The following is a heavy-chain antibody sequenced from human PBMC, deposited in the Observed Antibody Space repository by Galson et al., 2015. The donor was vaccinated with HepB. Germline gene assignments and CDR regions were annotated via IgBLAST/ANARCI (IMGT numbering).Heavy chain of an antibody. CDR3: TTGRGSVTRYDILTGYYQDAVDI. CDR1: GFTFSNAW. D-gene: IGHD3-9*01. J-gene: IGHJ3*02. CDR2: IKSKTDGGTT. V-gene: IGHV3-15*01. Sequence: SLRLSCAASGFTFSNAWMSWVRQAPGKGLEWVGRIKSKTDGGTTDYAAPVKGRFTISRDDSKNTLYLQMNSLKTEDTAVYYCTTGRGSVTRYDILTGYYQDAVDIWGQGTMVTVSS.